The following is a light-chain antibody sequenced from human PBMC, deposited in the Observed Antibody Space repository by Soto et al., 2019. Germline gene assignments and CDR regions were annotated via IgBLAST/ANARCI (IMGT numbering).Light chain of an antibody. CDR1: SGHSSYA. J-gene: IGLJ1*01. CDR3: QTWGTGIQV. Sequence: QPVLTQSPSASASLGASVKLTCTLSSGHSSYAIAWHQQQPEKGPRYLMKLNSDGSHSKGDGIPDRFSGSSSGAERYLTIPSLQSEDEADYYCQTWGTGIQVFGTGTKVTVL. CDR2: LNSDGSH. V-gene: IGLV4-69*01.